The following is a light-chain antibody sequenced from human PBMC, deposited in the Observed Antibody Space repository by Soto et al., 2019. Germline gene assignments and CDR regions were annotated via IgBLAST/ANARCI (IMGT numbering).Light chain of an antibody. CDR3: QQRSNWPPLFT. J-gene: IGKJ3*01. V-gene: IGKV3-11*01. CDR1: QSVSSY. Sequence: EIVLTQSPATQSLSPGERATLSCRASQSVSSYLAWYQQKPGQAPRLLIYDASNRATGIPARFSGSGSGTDFTLTISSLEPEDFAVYYCQQRSNWPPLFTFGPGTKVDIK. CDR2: DAS.